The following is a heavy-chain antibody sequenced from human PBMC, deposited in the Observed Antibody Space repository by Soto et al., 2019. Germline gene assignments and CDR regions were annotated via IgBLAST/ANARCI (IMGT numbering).Heavy chain of an antibody. CDR3: AKEDYDFWSGFFDY. J-gene: IGHJ4*02. V-gene: IGHV3-30*18. CDR1: GFTFSSYG. D-gene: IGHD3-3*01. Sequence: PGGSLRLSCAASGFTFSSYGMHWVRQAPGKGLEWVAVISYDGSNKYYADSVKGRFTISRDNSKNTLYLQMNSLRAEDTAVYYCAKEDYDFWSGFFDYWGKGTLVTVSS. CDR2: ISYDGSNK.